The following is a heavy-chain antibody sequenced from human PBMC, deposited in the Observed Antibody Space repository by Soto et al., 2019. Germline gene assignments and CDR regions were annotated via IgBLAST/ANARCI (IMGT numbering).Heavy chain of an antibody. V-gene: IGHV4-34*01. CDR1: GGSFSGYY. CDR3: ARRSSWNYYYYYMDV. CDR2: INHSGST. J-gene: IGHJ6*03. Sequence: SETLSLTCAVYGGSFSGYYWSWIRQPPGKGLEWIGEINHSGSTNYNPSLKSRVTISVDTSKNQFSLKLSSVTAADTAVYYCARRSSWNYYYYYMDVWGKGTTVTVSS. D-gene: IGHD6-13*01.